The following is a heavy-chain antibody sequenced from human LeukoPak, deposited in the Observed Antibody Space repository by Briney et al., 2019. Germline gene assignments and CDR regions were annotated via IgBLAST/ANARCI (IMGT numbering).Heavy chain of an antibody. D-gene: IGHD3-22*01. J-gene: IGHJ4*02. Sequence: SETLSLTCTVSGGSISSYYWSWIRQPPGKGLEWIGYIYYSGSTNYNPSLKSRVTISVDTSKNQFSLKLSSVTAADTAVYYCARAGSSGYYYEEVLDYWGQGTLVTVSS. V-gene: IGHV4-59*01. CDR1: GGSISSYY. CDR2: IYYSGST. CDR3: ARAGSSGYYYEEVLDY.